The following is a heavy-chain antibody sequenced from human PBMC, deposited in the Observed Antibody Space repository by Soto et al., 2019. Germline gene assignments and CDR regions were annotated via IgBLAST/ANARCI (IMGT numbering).Heavy chain of an antibody. CDR3: VRDRGTPDSFDI. V-gene: IGHV3-74*01. Sequence: EAHLVESGGGLPQPGGSLRLSCVASGFNFSPYFMAWVRQGPGRGLEWVSHIKGDGTTTAYADSVRGRFIISRDNGRNTLFLQMNSLRDEDTAVYYCVRDRGTPDSFDIWGQGITVIVSS. D-gene: IGHD1-26*01. CDR2: IKGDGTTT. J-gene: IGHJ3*02. CDR1: GFNFSPYF.